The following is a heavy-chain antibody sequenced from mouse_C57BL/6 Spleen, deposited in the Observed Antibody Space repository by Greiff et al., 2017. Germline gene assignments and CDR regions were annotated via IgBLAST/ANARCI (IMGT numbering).Heavy chain of an antibody. CDR3: ASTGTIDY. J-gene: IGHJ2*01. D-gene: IGHD4-1*01. Sequence: EVKLLESGPGLVKPSQSLSLTCSVTGYSISSGYYWNWIRQFPGNKLEWMGYISYDGSNNYNPSLKNRISITRDTSKNQFFLKLNSVTTEDTATYYCASTGTIDYWGQGTTLTVSS. CDR2: ISYDGSN. CDR1: GYSISSGYY. V-gene: IGHV3-6*01.